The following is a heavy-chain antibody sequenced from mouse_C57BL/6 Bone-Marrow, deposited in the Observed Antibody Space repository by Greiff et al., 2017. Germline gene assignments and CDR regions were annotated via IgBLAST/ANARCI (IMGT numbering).Heavy chain of an antibody. CDR1: GYTFTSYT. Sequence: VQLQQSGAELARPGASVTMSCKASGYTFTSYTLHWVKQRPGQGLEWIGYINPSSGYTKYNQKFKDKATLTADKSSSTAYMQLSSLTSEDSAVYYCARDGSSYRYYAMDYWGQGTSVTVSA. V-gene: IGHV1-4*01. CDR2: INPSSGYT. CDR3: ARDGSSYRYYAMDY. J-gene: IGHJ4*01. D-gene: IGHD1-1*01.